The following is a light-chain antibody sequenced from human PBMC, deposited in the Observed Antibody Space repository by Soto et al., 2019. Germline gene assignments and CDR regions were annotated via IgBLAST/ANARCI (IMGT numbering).Light chain of an antibody. CDR1: QSISSK. V-gene: IGKV3-11*01. CDR2: TTS. Sequence: EIVMTQSPATLSVSPGERATLSCGASQSISSKLAWYQQKPGQAPRLLIYTTSNRATGIPARFSGSGSRTDFTLTISSLEPEDFAVYYCQQGNNWPIFTFGPGTKVDIK. J-gene: IGKJ3*01. CDR3: QQGNNWPIFT.